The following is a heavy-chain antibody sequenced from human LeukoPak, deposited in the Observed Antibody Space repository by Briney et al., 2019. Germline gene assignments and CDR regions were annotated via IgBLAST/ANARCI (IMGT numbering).Heavy chain of an antibody. D-gene: IGHD3-10*01. Sequence: GGSLRLSCAASGFTFSSYEMNWVRQAPGKGLEWVANINEDGSEKYYLDSVRGRFTISRDNAKNSLYLQMDSLRAEDTAVYCARLSVYGSGAEAFDYWGQGALVTVSS. J-gene: IGHJ4*02. V-gene: IGHV3-7*01. CDR3: ARLSVYGSGAEAFDY. CDR1: GFTFSSYE. CDR2: INEDGSEK.